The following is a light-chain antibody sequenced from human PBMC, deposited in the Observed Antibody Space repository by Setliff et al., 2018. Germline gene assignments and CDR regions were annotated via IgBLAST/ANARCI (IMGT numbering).Light chain of an antibody. V-gene: IGLV2-14*01. CDR1: SSDVGYYNY. Sequence: QSALTQPASVSGSPGQSITISCTGTSSDVGYYNYVSWYQQHPGKAPKLMIYEVSNRPSGVSNRFSGSKSGNTASLTISGLQAEDEADYYCSSYTSSITRVFGTGTKVTVL. J-gene: IGLJ1*01. CDR2: EVS. CDR3: SSYTSSITRV.